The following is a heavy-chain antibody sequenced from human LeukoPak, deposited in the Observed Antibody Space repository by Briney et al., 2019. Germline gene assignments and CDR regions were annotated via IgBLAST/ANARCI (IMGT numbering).Heavy chain of an antibody. D-gene: IGHD6-13*01. V-gene: IGHV1-8*03. CDR3: ARGARLSSSWYGFDY. CDR1: GYTFTSYD. J-gene: IGHJ4*02. Sequence: ASVKVSCKASGYTFTSYDINWVRQATGQGLEWMGWMNPNSGNTGYAQKFQGRVTITRNTSISTAYMELSSLRSENTAVYYCARGARLSSSWYGFDYWGQGTLVTVSS. CDR2: MNPNSGNT.